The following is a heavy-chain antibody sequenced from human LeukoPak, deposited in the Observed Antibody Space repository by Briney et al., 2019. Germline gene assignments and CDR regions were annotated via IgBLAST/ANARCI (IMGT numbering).Heavy chain of an antibody. V-gene: IGHV3-23*01. CDR1: GFISTIYS. Sequence: GGSLRLSCAAAGFISTIYSMRWARQAPGKGLQWVSDINDNGGTTFYADSVKGRFTISRDKSKNTLYLQMNSLTADDSAVYSCAKKLSRSPADFFDYWGQGTLVTVSS. CDR3: AKKLSRSPADFFDY. J-gene: IGHJ4*02. CDR2: INDNGGTT. D-gene: IGHD6-6*01.